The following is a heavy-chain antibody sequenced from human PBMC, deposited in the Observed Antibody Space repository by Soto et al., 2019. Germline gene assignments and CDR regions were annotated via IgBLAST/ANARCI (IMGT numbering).Heavy chain of an antibody. CDR2: ISDSGADK. Sequence: GGSLRLSCEASGFIFSSHGMSGVRQAPGKGLEWVCGISDSGADKYYADSLEGRFTISRDNFKNTLYLQMNSLRAEDTAFYYCVKDLYRSATMPCMDHWGQGALVTVSS. V-gene: IGHV3-23*01. CDR1: GFIFSSHG. J-gene: IGHJ4*02. D-gene: IGHD2-8*02. CDR3: VKDLYRSATMPCMDH.